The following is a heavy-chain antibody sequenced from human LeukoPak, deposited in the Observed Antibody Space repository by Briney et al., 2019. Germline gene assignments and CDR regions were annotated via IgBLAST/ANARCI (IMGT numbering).Heavy chain of an antibody. CDR3: ARCFPGWIWYFDL. J-gene: IGHJ2*01. V-gene: IGHV4-59*01. CDR2: FYYSGST. CDR1: GDSIRSYY. Sequence: SETLSLTCTLSGDSIRSYYWSWIRQPPGKGLEWIGYFYYSGSTIYTPSLKTRVTISVDMSKNQFSLKLRSVTAADTAVYYCARCFPGWIWYFDLWGGGSLVTVSS. D-gene: IGHD6-19*01.